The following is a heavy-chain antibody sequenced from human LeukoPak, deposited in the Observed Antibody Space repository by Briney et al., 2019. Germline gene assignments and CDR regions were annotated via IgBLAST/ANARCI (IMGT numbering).Heavy chain of an antibody. CDR3: ARSLIDYGGSYDAFDI. J-gene: IGHJ3*02. Sequence: SVKVSCKASGGTFSTYAISWVRQAPGQGLEWMGGITPILGTANYAQKFQGRVTINADQSTSTAYMELSSLRSVDTAVYYCARSLIDYGGSYDAFDIWGQGTMVTISS. D-gene: IGHD4-23*01. CDR2: ITPILGTA. V-gene: IGHV1-69*10. CDR1: GGTFSTYA.